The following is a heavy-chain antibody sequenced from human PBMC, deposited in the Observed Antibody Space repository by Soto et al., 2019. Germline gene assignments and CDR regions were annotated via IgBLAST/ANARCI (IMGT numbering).Heavy chain of an antibody. V-gene: IGHV4-59*12. D-gene: IGHD1-26*01. Sequence: SETLSLTCTVSGGSISSYYWSWVRQPPGKGLEWIGFIYYSGTTYYNSSLQSRVTISVDTSKNQFSLQVRSVTAADTAVYYCARVASGNYGYQFDFWGQGTQVTVSS. J-gene: IGHJ5*01. CDR2: IYYSGTT. CDR1: GGSISSYY. CDR3: ARVASGNYGYQFDF.